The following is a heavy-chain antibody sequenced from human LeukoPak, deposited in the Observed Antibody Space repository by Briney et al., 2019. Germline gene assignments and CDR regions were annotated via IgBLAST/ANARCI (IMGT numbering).Heavy chain of an antibody. CDR2: IYPGDSDT. V-gene: IGHV5-51*01. J-gene: IGHJ4*02. D-gene: IGHD5-18*01. CDR1: GYSSTSYW. CDR3: ARLSSVDTAMVTLDY. Sequence: GESLKISCKGSGYSSTSYWIGWVRQMPGKGLEWMGIIYPGDSDTRYSPSFQGQVTISADKSISTAYLQWSSLKASDTAMYYCARLSSVDTAMVTLDYWGQGTLVTVSS.